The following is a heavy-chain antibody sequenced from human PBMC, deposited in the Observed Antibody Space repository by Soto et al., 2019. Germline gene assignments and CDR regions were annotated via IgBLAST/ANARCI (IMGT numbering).Heavy chain of an antibody. CDR1: GFTVSSYL. Sequence: PGGSLRLSCAASGFTVSSYLMHWVRQAPGKGLVWVSRINSDGSSTSFADSVKGRFTISRDNAKNTLYLQMNSLRAEDTVVYYCARVNYGDYGGVYDYWGQGTLVTVSS. V-gene: IGHV3-74*01. CDR2: INSDGSST. CDR3: ARVNYGDYGGVYDY. J-gene: IGHJ4*02. D-gene: IGHD4-17*01.